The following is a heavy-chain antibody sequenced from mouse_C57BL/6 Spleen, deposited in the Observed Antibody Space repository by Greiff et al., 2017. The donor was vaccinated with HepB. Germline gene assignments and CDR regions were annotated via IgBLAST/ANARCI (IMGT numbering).Heavy chain of an antibody. D-gene: IGHD1-2*01. Sequence: QVQLQQSGAELVRPGTSVKVSCKASGYAFTNYLIEWVKQRPGQGLEWIGVINPGSGGTNYNEKFKGKATLTADKSASTAYMQLSSLTSEDSAIYFCARSEITTAFDYWGQGTTLTVSS. V-gene: IGHV1-54*01. CDR2: INPGSGGT. J-gene: IGHJ2*01. CDR3: ARSEITTAFDY. CDR1: GYAFTNYL.